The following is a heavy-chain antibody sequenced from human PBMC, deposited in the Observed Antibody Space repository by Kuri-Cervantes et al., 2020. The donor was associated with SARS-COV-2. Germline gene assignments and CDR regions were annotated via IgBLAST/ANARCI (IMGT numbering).Heavy chain of an antibody. J-gene: IGHJ4*02. Sequence: GGSLRLSCAASGVTFSSYAMSWVRQAPGKGLEWVSAISGSGGSTYYADSVKGRFTISRDNSKNTLYLQMNSLRAEDTAVYYCAKEGYDFWSGGKRAPLDYWGQGTLVTVSS. V-gene: IGHV3-23*01. CDR1: GVTFSSYA. CDR3: AKEGYDFWSGGKRAPLDY. CDR2: ISGSGGST. D-gene: IGHD3-3*01.